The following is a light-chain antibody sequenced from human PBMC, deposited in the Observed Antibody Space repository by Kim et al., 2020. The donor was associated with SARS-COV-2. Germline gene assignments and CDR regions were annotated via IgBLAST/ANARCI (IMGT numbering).Light chain of an antibody. CDR3: EAWDDSLTGPV. V-gene: IGLV1-47*01. CDR1: RSNVGRNY. Sequence: QSVLTQPPSASGTPGQRVTISCSGGRSNVGRNYVYWFHHHPGTAPKLLIERNDQRPSGVPARFSGSKSGTSASLAISGLQPEDDADYYCEAWDDSLTGPVFGGGTQLTVL. CDR2: RND. J-gene: IGLJ3*02.